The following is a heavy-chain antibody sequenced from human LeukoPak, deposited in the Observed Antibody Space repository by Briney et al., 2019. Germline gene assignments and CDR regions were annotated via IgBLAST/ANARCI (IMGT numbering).Heavy chain of an antibody. CDR1: GGSISSYY. V-gene: IGHV4-59*12. Sequence: SETLSLTCTVSGGSISSYYWSWIRQPPGKGLEWIGSIYYSGSTYYNPSLKSRVTISVDTSKNQFSLKLSSVTAADTAVYYCARELASSSSDYWGQGTLVTVSS. J-gene: IGHJ4*02. CDR2: IYYSGST. D-gene: IGHD6-6*01. CDR3: ARELASSSSDY.